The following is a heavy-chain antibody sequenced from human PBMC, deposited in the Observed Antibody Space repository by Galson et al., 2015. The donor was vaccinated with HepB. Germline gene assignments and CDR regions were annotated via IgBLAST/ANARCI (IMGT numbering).Heavy chain of an antibody. CDR1: GFTFSSYA. D-gene: IGHD6-19*01. J-gene: IGHJ4*02. V-gene: IGHV3-30-3*01. Sequence: SLRLSCAASGFTFSSYAMHWVRQAPGKGLEWVAVISYDGSNKYYADSVKGRFTISRDNSKNTLYLQMNSLRAEDTAVYYCARSGRSGRYPVDYWGQGTLVTVSS. CDR2: ISYDGSNK. CDR3: ARSGRSGRYPVDY.